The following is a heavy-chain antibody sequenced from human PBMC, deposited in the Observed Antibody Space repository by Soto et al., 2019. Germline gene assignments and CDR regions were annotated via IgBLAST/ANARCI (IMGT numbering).Heavy chain of an antibody. J-gene: IGHJ4*02. CDR3: ARKSPMGRVVTPFDY. Sequence: PGGSLRLSCAASGFTFSSYAMSWVRQAPGKGLEWVSAISGSGGSTYYADSVKGRFTISRDNSKNTLYLQMNSLRAEDTAVYYCARKSPMGRVVTPFDYWGQGTLVTVSS. D-gene: IGHD3-3*01. CDR2: ISGSGGST. V-gene: IGHV3-23*01. CDR1: GFTFSSYA.